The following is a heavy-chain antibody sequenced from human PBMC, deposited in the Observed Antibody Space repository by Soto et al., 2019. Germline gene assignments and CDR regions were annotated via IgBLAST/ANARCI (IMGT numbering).Heavy chain of an antibody. Sequence: QVQLLESGGGVVQPGRSLRLSCAASGFTFSIYGMHWVRQAPGKGLEWVAFSSYDGSDTYYADSVKGRFTISRDNSKNTLYLQMNSLIAEDSAVYYCAKAKHADFYYYAIDVWGQGTRVTVSS. J-gene: IGHJ6*02. V-gene: IGHV3-30*18. CDR3: AKAKHADFYYYAIDV. D-gene: IGHD3-3*01. CDR2: SSYDGSDT. CDR1: GFTFSIYG.